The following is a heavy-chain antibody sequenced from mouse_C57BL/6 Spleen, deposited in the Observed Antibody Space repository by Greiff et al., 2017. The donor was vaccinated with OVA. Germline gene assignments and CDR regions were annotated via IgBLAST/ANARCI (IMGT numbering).Heavy chain of an antibody. V-gene: IGHV1-82*01. CDR3: ARNYYGSSYDY. D-gene: IGHD1-1*01. CDR2: IYPGAGDT. J-gene: IGHJ2*01. CDR1: GYAFSSSW. Sequence: VQLQQSGPELVKPGASVKISCKASGYAFSSSWMNWVKQRPGQGLEWIGRIYPGAGDTNYNGKFKGKATLTADKSSSTAYMQLSSLTSEDSAVYFWARNYYGSSYDYWGQGTTRTVSS.